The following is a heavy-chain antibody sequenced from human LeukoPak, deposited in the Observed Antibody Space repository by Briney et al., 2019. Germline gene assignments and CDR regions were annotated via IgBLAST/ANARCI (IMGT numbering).Heavy chain of an antibody. V-gene: IGHV4-39*01. CDR3: ARFRVGGRYDSWYFDY. J-gene: IGHJ4*02. Sequence: KASETLSLTCTVSGGSISSSIYYWGWIRQPPEKGLEWIGSVYYSGTTYYNPSLKSRVTISVDTSKNQFSLKLTSVTAADTAVYYCARFRVGGRYDSWYFDYWGQGTLVTVSS. CDR2: VYYSGTT. D-gene: IGHD3-22*01. CDR1: GGSISSSIYY.